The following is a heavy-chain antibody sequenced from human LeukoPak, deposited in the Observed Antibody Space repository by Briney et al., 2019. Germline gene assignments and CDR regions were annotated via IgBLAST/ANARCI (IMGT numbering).Heavy chain of an antibody. D-gene: IGHD6-13*01. Sequence: ASVKVSCKASGYTFTGYYMHWVRQAPGQGLEWMGWINPNSGGTNYAQKFQGGVTMTRDTSISTAYMELSRLRSDDTAVYYCARDRQHFKYNWFDPWGQGTLVTVSS. CDR1: GYTFTGYY. CDR2: INPNSGGT. J-gene: IGHJ5*02. V-gene: IGHV1-2*02. CDR3: ARDRQHFKYNWFDP.